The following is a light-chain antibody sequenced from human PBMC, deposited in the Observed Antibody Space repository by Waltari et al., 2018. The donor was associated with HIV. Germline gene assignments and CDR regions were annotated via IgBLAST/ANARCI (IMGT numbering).Light chain of an antibody. CDR2: DAN. V-gene: IGLV2-14*01. J-gene: IGLJ3*02. CDR1: SSDIATYNY. CDR3: ASYTITSTLV. Sequence: QSALTQPASVSGSLGQSITISCIGTSSDIATYNYVSWYQHHPDNAPRLVIYDANSRPSGVPFRFSGSKSGNTASLTSSGLQAEDEADYYCASYTITSTLVFGGGTKVTVL.